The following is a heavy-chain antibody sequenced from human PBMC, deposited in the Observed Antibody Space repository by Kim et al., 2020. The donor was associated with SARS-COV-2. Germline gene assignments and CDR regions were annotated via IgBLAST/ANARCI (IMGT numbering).Heavy chain of an antibody. Sequence: SETLSLTCTVSGGSVSSGSYYWSWIRQPPGKGLEWIGYIYYSGSTNYNPSLKSRVTISVDTSKNQFSLKLSSVTAADTAVYYCARVQQWLVRVDYWGQGTLVTVSS. V-gene: IGHV4-61*01. D-gene: IGHD6-19*01. J-gene: IGHJ4*02. CDR2: IYYSGST. CDR3: ARVQQWLVRVDY. CDR1: GGSVSSGSYY.